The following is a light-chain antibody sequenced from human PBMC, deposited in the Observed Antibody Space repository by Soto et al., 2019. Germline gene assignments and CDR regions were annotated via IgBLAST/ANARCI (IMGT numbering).Light chain of an antibody. CDR1: DNIDTW. V-gene: IGKV1-5*03. Sequence: IHMIQPPSRESASVGDRVSNTCRASDNIDTWLAWYQQKPGEAPKLLIYKASKLENGDPSRFAGFGSGTEFTLSIASLQPDDSATYYCQHYNSYSRTFGQGTKVDIK. CDR3: QHYNSYSRT. CDR2: KAS. J-gene: IGKJ1*01.